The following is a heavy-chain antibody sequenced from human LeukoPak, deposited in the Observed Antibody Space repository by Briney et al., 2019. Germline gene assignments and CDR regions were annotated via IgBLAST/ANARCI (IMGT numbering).Heavy chain of an antibody. V-gene: IGHV3-23*01. Sequence: GGSLRLSCAASGFTFNSYAISWVRQAPGKGLEWVSSISGSGGTTDYADSVRGRFTISRDNSKNTLYLQMNSLRAEDTAAYYCAKQGGYWNDSSRYFEYWGQGTLVTVSS. D-gene: IGHD3-22*01. CDR2: ISGSGGTT. CDR1: GFTFNSYA. J-gene: IGHJ4*02. CDR3: AKQGGYWNDSSRYFEY.